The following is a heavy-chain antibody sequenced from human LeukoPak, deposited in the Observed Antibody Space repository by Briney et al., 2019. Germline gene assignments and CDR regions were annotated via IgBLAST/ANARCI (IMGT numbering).Heavy chain of an antibody. CDR3: ARSIMTTVIRFHYYYYGMDV. CDR1: GGSISSYY. D-gene: IGHD4-11*01. Sequence: SETLSLTCTVSGGSISSYYWSWIRQPPGKGLEWIGYIYYSGSTNYNPSLKSRVTISVATSKNQFSLKLSSVTAADTAVYYCARSIMTTVIRFHYYYYGMDVWGQGTTVTVSS. CDR2: IYYSGST. V-gene: IGHV4-59*01. J-gene: IGHJ6*02.